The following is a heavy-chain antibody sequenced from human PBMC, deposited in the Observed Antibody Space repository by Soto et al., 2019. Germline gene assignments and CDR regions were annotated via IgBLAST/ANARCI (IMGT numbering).Heavy chain of an antibody. Sequence: TLSLNCTVSGGSISSGGYYGSWIRQHPGKGLEWIGYIYYSGSTYYNPSLKSRVTISVDTSKNQFSLKLSSVTAADTAVYYCARVPTVTYGEDYWGQGTLVTVSS. CDR3: ARVPTVTYGEDY. CDR1: GGSISSGGYY. D-gene: IGHD4-17*01. V-gene: IGHV4-31*02. CDR2: IYYSGST. J-gene: IGHJ4*02.